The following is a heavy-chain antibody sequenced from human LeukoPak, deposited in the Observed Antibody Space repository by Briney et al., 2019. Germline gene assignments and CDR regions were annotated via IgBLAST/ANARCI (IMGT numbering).Heavy chain of an antibody. J-gene: IGHJ4*02. V-gene: IGHV3-21*06. CDR1: GFTFTDYN. CDR2: ISSNDVYI. CDR3: ARSASGPLDY. D-gene: IGHD6-25*01. Sequence: GGSLRLSCAASGFTFTDYNLNWVRQAPGKGLEWVSSISSNDVYIYYADSVQGRFTVSRDNARNSLYLQMNSLRVDDTAVYYCARSASGPLDYWGQGTLVTVSS.